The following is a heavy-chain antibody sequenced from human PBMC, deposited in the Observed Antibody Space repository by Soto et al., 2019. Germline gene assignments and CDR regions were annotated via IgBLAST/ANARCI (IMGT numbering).Heavy chain of an antibody. CDR1: GFTFSSYG. J-gene: IGHJ5*02. V-gene: IGHV3-33*01. Sequence: GGSLRLSCGASGFTFSSYGMHWVRQAPGKGLEWVAVIWYDGSNKYYADSVKGRFTISRDNSKNTLYLQMNSLRAEDTAVYYCARDGQKYVPVASEDWFDPWGQGTLVTVSS. D-gene: IGHD2-2*01. CDR2: IWYDGSNK. CDR3: ARDGQKYVPVASEDWFDP.